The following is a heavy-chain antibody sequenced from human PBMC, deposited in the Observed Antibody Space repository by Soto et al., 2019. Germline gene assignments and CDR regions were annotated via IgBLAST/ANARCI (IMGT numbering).Heavy chain of an antibody. D-gene: IGHD3-10*01. CDR2: ISSSSSTI. CDR1: GFTFSSYS. Sequence: PGGSLRLSCAASGFTFSSYSMNWVRQAPGKGLEWVSYISSSSSTIYYADSVKGRFTISRDNAKNSLYLQMNSLRAEDTAVYYCAKDRKTVRVRPHDPFDIWGQGTMVPVSS. J-gene: IGHJ3*02. V-gene: IGHV3-48*01. CDR3: AKDRKTVRVRPHDPFDI.